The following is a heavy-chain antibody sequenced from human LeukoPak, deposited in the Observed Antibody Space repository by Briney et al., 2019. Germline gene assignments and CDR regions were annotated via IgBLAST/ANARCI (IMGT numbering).Heavy chain of an antibody. CDR3: ARDSFVGGNSLAIGY. V-gene: IGHV7-4-1*02. Sequence: ASVKVSCKASGYTFTGYYMHWVRQAPGQGLEWMGWINTNTGNPTYAQGFTGRFVFSLDTSVSTAYLQISSLKAEDTAVYYCARDSFVGGNSLAIGYWGQGTLVTVSS. CDR1: GYTFTGYY. J-gene: IGHJ4*02. CDR2: INTNTGNP. D-gene: IGHD4-23*01.